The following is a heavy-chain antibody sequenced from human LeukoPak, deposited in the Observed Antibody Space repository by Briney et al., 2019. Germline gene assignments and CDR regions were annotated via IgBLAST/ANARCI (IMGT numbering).Heavy chain of an antibody. CDR2: ISYDGSNN. CDR1: GFTFSSYG. J-gene: IGHJ4*02. Sequence: PGRSLRLSCAASGFTFSSYGMHWARQAPGKGLEWVAVISYDGSNNFYAYSVKGLFTISRDDSKNTLYLQMNSLRAEDTDIYYCSKDYGGNSGYFDYWGQGTLVTVTS. CDR3: SKDYGGNSGYFDY. D-gene: IGHD4-23*01. V-gene: IGHV3-30*18.